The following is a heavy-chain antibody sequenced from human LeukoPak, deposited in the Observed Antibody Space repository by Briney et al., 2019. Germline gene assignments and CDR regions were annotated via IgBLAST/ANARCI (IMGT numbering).Heavy chain of an antibody. Sequence: PGGSLRLSCAASGFTFSSYAMSWVRQAPGKGLEWVSATSGSGGSTYYADSVKGRFTISRDNAKNSLYLQMNSLRAEDTAVYYCARVAVITFGGVIDDYWGQGTLVTVSS. CDR1: GFTFSSYA. V-gene: IGHV3-23*01. D-gene: IGHD3-16*02. CDR2: TSGSGGST. CDR3: ARVAVITFGGVIDDY. J-gene: IGHJ4*02.